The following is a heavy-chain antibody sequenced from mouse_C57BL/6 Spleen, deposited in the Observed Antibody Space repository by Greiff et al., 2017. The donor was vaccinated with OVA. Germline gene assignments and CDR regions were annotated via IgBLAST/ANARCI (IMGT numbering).Heavy chain of an antibody. J-gene: IGHJ2*01. CDR2: ISSGSSTI. Sequence: DVKLVESGGGLVKPGGSLKLSCAASGFTFSDYGMHWVRQAPEKGLEWVAYISSGSSTIYYADTVKGRFTISRDNAKNTLFLQMTSLRSEDTAMYYGARDYGNCFDYWGQGTTRTGSS. CDR3: ARDYGNCFDY. D-gene: IGHD2-1*01. V-gene: IGHV5-17*01. CDR1: GFTFSDYG.